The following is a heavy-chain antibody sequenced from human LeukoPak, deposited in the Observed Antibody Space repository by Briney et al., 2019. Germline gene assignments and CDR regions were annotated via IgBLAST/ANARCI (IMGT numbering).Heavy chain of an antibody. CDR1: GGSISTYY. D-gene: IGHD3-22*01. Sequence: SETLSLTCTVFGGSISTYYWSWIRQPPGKRLEWIGYIYYTGSTNYNPSLKSRVTISVDTSNNQFSLKLSSVTAADTAVYYCACLTTADAFDIWGQGTMVTVSS. J-gene: IGHJ3*02. V-gene: IGHV4-59*01. CDR3: ACLTTADAFDI. CDR2: IYYTGST.